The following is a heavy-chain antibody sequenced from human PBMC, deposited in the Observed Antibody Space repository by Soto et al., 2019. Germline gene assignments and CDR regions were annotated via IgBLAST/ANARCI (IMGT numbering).Heavy chain of an antibody. Sequence: GSLRLSCAASGFTFSSYSMNWVRQAPGKGLEWVSYISSSSSSTKYYADSVKGRFTISRDNAKNSLYLQMNSLRPEDTALYYCAKDRFADSAGYCAFDIWGQGTMVTVSS. J-gene: IGHJ3*02. V-gene: IGHV3-48*01. D-gene: IGHD3-22*01. CDR3: AKDRFADSAGYCAFDI. CDR1: GFTFSSYS. CDR2: ISSSSSSTK.